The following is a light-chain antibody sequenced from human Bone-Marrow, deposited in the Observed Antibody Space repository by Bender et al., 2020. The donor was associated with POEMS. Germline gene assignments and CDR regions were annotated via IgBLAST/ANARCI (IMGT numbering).Light chain of an antibody. V-gene: IGLV2-14*01. Sequence: QSALTQPASVSGSPGQSITISCTGTSSDICAYNYFSVYQQLPGKAPQLMIFEVSNRPSGVSNRFSGSKSGNTASLTISGLQAEDEADYYCSSFTTSRIYVFGTGTKVTVL. J-gene: IGLJ1*01. CDR3: SSFTTSRIYV. CDR1: SSDICAYNY. CDR2: EVS.